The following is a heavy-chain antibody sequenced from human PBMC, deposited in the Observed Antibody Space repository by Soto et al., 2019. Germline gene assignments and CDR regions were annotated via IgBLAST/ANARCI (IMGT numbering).Heavy chain of an antibody. V-gene: IGHV4-38-2*01. CDR3: AAATLPGTRFYGMDV. Sequence: PSETLSLTCDVSGYSISTILYWGWIRRPPGKGLEWIGSLSQSGGTYRNPSLRSRITISVDRSKNHFSLELRSMTAADTAVYYCAAATLPGTRFYGMDVWGPGTTVTVSS. CDR2: LSQSGGT. D-gene: IGHD1-7*01. J-gene: IGHJ6*02. CDR1: GYSISTILY.